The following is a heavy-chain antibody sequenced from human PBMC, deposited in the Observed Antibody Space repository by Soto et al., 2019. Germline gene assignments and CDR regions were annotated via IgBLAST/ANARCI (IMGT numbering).Heavy chain of an antibody. CDR2: IYYSGST. V-gene: IGHV4-59*01. CDR1: GVSISSYY. D-gene: IGHD3-9*01. CDR3: AREYRMRYYDILTGYYKHYYYYMDV. J-gene: IGHJ6*03. Sequence: PSETLSLTCTFSGVSISSYYWSWIRQPPGKGLEWIGYIYYSGSTNYNPSLKSRVTISVDTSKNQFSLKLSSVTAADTAVYYCAREYRMRYYDILTGYYKHYYYYMDVWGKGTTVTVS.